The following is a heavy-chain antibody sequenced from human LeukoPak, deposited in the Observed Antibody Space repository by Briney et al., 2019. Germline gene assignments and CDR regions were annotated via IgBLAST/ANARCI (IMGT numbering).Heavy chain of an antibody. CDR2: ISWNSGSI. D-gene: IGHD1-26*01. CDR1: GFTFDDYA. J-gene: IGHJ6*02. V-gene: IGHV3-9*01. Sequence: GRSLRLSCAASGFTFDDYAMHWVRQAPGKGLEWVSDISWNSGSIGYADSVKGRFTISRDNAKNSLYLQMNSLRAEDTALYYCAKAEPPGRYYYYGMDVWGQGTTVTVSS. CDR3: AKAEPPGRYYYYGMDV.